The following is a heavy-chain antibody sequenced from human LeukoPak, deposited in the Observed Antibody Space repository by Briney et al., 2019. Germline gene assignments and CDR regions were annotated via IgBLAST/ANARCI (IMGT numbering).Heavy chain of an antibody. CDR3: ARAGGYNWNYRFT. CDR1: GFTVSSNY. Sequence: GGSLRLSCAASGFTVSSNYMSWVRQAPGKGLEWVSVIYSCGSTYYADSVKGRFTISRDNAKNSLYLQMNSLRAEDTAVYYCARAGGYNWNYRFTWGQGTLVTVSS. CDR2: IYSCGST. J-gene: IGHJ5*02. V-gene: IGHV3-66*03. D-gene: IGHD1-7*01.